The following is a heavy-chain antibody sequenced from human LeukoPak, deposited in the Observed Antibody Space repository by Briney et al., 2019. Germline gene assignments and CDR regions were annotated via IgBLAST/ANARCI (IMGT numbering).Heavy chain of an antibody. CDR1: GFTFRSYA. CDR3: ARGDYSDYYYFDY. Sequence: GGSLRLSCAASGFTFRSYAMSWVRQAPGKGLGWVSAISGSGGNTYNADSVKGRFTISRDNSKNTLYLQMNSLRAEDTAVYYCARGDYSDYYYFDYWGQGILVTVSS. J-gene: IGHJ4*02. V-gene: IGHV3-23*01. CDR2: ISGSGGNT. D-gene: IGHD4-11*01.